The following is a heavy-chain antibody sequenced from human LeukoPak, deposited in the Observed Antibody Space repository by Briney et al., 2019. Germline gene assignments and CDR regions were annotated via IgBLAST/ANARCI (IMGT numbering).Heavy chain of an antibody. J-gene: IGHJ3*02. CDR1: GGSFSGYY. Sequence: KSSETLSLTCAVYGGSFSGYYWSWIRQPPGKGLEWIGEINHSGSTNYNPSLKSRVTISVDTSKNQFSLKLSSVTAADTAVYYCARGSGWFGELYFPDAFDIWGQGTMVTVSS. V-gene: IGHV4-34*01. CDR3: ARGSGWFGELYFPDAFDI. D-gene: IGHD3-10*01. CDR2: INHSGST.